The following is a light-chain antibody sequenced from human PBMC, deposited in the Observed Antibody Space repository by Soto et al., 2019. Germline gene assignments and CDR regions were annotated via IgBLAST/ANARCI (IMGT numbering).Light chain of an antibody. CDR3: QQYGWSPLT. Sequence: EIFFTQSPGPLSLSPGERATLSFRASQSIRSNYLAWYQQKPGQAPRLLIYGASRRATGIPDRFSGSGSGTDFTLTISRLEPEDFAVYHCQQYGWSPLTFGGGTTGDIK. V-gene: IGKV3-20*01. CDR2: GAS. CDR1: QSIRSNY. J-gene: IGKJ4*01.